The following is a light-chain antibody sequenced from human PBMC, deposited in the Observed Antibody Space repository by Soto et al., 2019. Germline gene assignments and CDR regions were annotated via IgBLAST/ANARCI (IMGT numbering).Light chain of an antibody. V-gene: IGKV1-12*01. CDR2: AAS. CDR1: QGIYSW. J-gene: IGKJ5*01. Sequence: GSGHVRQGLATTSRAIQGIYSWIAWYQQKPGRAPKLLIYAASSLQSGVPVRFSGSGSGTDFTLSINSLQPEDVATYYCQQLNSFPLTFGQGTRLEIK. CDR3: QQLNSFPLT.